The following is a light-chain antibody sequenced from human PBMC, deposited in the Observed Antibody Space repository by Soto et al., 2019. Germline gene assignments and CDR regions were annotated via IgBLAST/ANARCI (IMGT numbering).Light chain of an antibody. CDR2: SNN. CDR3: AAWDDSLNGPV. Sequence: QSVLTQPPSASGTPGQRVTISCSGSSSHIGSNTVNWYQQLPGTAPKLLIYSNNQRPSGVPDRFSGSKSGTSASLAISGLQSEDEADYDCAAWDDSLNGPVFGGGTKLTVL. J-gene: IGLJ2*01. V-gene: IGLV1-44*01. CDR1: SSHIGSNT.